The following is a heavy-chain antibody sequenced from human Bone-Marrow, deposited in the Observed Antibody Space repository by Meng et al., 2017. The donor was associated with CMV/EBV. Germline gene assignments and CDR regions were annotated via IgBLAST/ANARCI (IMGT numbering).Heavy chain of an antibody. V-gene: IGHV3-49*04. CDR1: GFTVCGYA. Sequence: CWTAAGFTVCGYAISCVRQAPGKGLEWVGFIRSKAYGGTTEYAASVKGRFTISRDDSKSIAYLQMNSLKTEDTAVYYYTRAPLRGSGYYYYYYYGMDVWGQGTTVTVSS. D-gene: IGHD3-3*01. CDR2: IRSKAYGGTT. J-gene: IGHJ6*02. CDR3: TRAPLRGSGYYYYYYYGMDV.